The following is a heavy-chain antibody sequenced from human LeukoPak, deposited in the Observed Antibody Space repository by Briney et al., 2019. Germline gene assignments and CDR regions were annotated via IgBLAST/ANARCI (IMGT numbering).Heavy chain of an antibody. D-gene: IGHD2-2*01. Sequence: PGGSLRLSCAASGFTFSSYAMTWVRQAPDKGLEWVSAISGSDGSTYYADSVKGRFTISRDDSQNTLYLQMNSLSAEDTAVYYCAKVETSGVANCYALDYWAREPWSPSPQ. CDR2: ISGSDGST. CDR1: GFTFSSYA. CDR3: AKVETSGVANCYALDY. J-gene: IGHJ4*02. V-gene: IGHV3-23*01.